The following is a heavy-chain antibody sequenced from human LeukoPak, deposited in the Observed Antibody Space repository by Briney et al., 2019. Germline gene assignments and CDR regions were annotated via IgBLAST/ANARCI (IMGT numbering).Heavy chain of an antibody. V-gene: IGHV3-43*02. J-gene: IGHJ6*02. CDR2: ISGDGGST. D-gene: IGHD3-3*01. CDR1: GFTFDDYA. CDR3: AKDTPNYDLWSGYPSLNGMDV. Sequence: GGSLRLSCAASGFTFDDYAMHWVRQAPGKGLEWVSLISGDGGSTYYADSVKGRFTISRDNSKNSLYLQMNSLRTEDTALYYCAKDTPNYDLWSGYPSLNGMDVWGQGTTVTVSS.